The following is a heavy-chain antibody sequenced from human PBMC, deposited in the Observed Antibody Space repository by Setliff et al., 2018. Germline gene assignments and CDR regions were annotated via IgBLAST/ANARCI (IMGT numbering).Heavy chain of an antibody. J-gene: IGHJ4*02. CDR3: AKDLWPTCGGDCYRPFDY. D-gene: IGHD2-21*02. V-gene: IGHV3-30*02. Sequence: GGSLRLSCAASDFTFSSYGMHWVRQAPGKGLEWVAFIRWGGTRKDYADSVKGRFSISRDNSKNTLYLQMNSLRAEDTAVYYCAKDLWPTCGGDCYRPFDYWDQGTLVTVSS. CDR2: IRWGGTRK. CDR1: DFTFSSYG.